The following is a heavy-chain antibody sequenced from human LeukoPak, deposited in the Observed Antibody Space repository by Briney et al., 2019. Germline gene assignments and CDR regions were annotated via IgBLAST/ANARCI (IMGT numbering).Heavy chain of an antibody. J-gene: IGHJ4*02. Sequence: PGGSLRLSCAASGFTFSSYWMSWVRQAPGKGLEWVANIKQDGSEKYYVDSVKGRFTISRDNAKNSLYLQMNSLRAGDTAVYYCARGQSTPYSSSSYYFDYWGQGTLVTVSS. CDR3: ARGQSTPYSSSSYYFDY. V-gene: IGHV3-7*01. D-gene: IGHD6-6*01. CDR2: IKQDGSEK. CDR1: GFTFSSYW.